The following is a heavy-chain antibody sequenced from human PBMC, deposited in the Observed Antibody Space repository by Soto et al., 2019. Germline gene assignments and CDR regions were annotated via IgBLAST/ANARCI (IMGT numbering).Heavy chain of an antibody. D-gene: IGHD5-18*01. CDR1: GGSISSGDYY. V-gene: IGHV4-30-4*01. CDR3: ASNSYGYTFYYY. CDR2: IDYSGST. J-gene: IGHJ4*02. Sequence: QVQLQESGPGLVKPSQTLSLTCTVSGGSISSGDYYWSWIRQPPGKGLEWIGYIDYSGSTYYNPSLKRRVTISVDTSKNQFSLKLSSVTDADTAVYYCASNSYGYTFYYYWGQGTLVTVSS.